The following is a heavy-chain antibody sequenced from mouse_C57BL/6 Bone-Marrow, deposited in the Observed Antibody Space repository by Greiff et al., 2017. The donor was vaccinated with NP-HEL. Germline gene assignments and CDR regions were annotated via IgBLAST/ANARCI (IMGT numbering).Heavy chain of an antibody. CDR3: TALYGNLYYAMDY. CDR1: GFTFSNYW. Sequence: EVKLVESGGGLVQPGGSMKLSCVASGFTFSNYWMNWVRQSPEKGLEWVAQIRLKSDNYATHYAESVKGRFTISRDASKSSVYLQMNNLRAEDTGIYYCTALYGNLYYAMDYWGQGTSVTVSS. J-gene: IGHJ4*01. CDR2: IRLKSDNYAT. V-gene: IGHV6-3*01. D-gene: IGHD2-1*01.